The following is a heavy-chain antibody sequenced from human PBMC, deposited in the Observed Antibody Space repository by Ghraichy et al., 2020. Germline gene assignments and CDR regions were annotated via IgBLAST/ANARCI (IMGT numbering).Heavy chain of an antibody. Sequence: SETLSLTCTVSGGSISNFYWSWIRQPPGMGLEWIGEIDHYGTTIYNPSLKSRVTISVDTSKNQFSLKLSSVAAADTAVYYCGRKAHYDSVDYWGQGTLVIVSS. J-gene: IGHJ4*02. D-gene: IGHD5-12*01. CDR3: GRKAHYDSVDY. CDR1: GGSISNFY. CDR2: IDHYGTT. V-gene: IGHV4-34*01.